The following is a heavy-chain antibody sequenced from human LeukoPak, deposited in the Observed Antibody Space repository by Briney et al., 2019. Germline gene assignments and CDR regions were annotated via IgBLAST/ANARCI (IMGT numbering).Heavy chain of an antibody. Sequence: PGGSLRLSCAASGFTFSSYSMNWVRQAPGKGLEWVAFIRYDGSNKYYADSVKGRFTISRDNSKNTLYLQMNSLRAEDTAVYYCAKTQGAAGRGYFDYWGQGTLVTVSS. D-gene: IGHD6-13*01. V-gene: IGHV3-30*02. CDR2: IRYDGSNK. J-gene: IGHJ4*02. CDR3: AKTQGAAGRGYFDY. CDR1: GFTFSSYS.